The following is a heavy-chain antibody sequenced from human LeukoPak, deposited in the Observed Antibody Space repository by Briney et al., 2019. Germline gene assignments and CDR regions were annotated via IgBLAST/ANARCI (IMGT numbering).Heavy chain of an antibody. V-gene: IGHV3-9*01. CDR3: VKDLRLDLHLDAFHI. J-gene: IGHJ3*02. Sequence: GGPLRLSCAASGFTFDDYAMHWVRQAPGKGLEWVSSISWDSANAVYADSVKGRFSISRDNAKSSLYLQMNSLTPEDTALYYCVKDLRLDLHLDAFHIWGQGTMVTVS. CDR2: ISWDSANA. CDR1: GFTFDDYA. D-gene: IGHD1-7*01.